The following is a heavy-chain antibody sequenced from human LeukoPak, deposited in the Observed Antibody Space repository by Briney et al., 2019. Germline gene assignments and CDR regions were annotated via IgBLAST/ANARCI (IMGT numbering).Heavy chain of an antibody. J-gene: IGHJ6*03. CDR1: GYSISSGYY. V-gene: IGHV4-38-2*02. CDR3: ARVSRITMVRGVSRSYYYYYMDV. D-gene: IGHD3-10*01. Sequence: SETLSLTCTVSGYSISSGYYWGWIRQPPGKGLEWIGEINHSGSTNYNPSLKSRVTISVDTSKNQFSLKLSSVTAADTAVYYCARVSRITMVRGVSRSYYYYYMDVWGKGTTVTVSS. CDR2: INHSGST.